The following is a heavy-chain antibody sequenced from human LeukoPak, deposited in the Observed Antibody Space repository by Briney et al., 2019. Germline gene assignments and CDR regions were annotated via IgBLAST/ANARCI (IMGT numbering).Heavy chain of an antibody. CDR2: ISSSSSYI. V-gene: IGHV3-21*01. CDR1: GFTFFNYA. Sequence: GGSLRLSCAASGFTFFNYAMSWVRKSPGKGLKWVSSISSSSSYIYYADSVKGRFTISGDNAKNSLYLQMNSLRAEDTAVYYCARTIRAGGFDYWGHGAMVTVAT. CDR3: ARTIRAGGFDY. D-gene: IGHD3-10*01. J-gene: IGHJ4*01.